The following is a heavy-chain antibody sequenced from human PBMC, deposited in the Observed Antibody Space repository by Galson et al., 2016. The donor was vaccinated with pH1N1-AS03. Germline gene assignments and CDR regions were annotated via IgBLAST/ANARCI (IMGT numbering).Heavy chain of an antibody. CDR1: SGSISSYS. CDR2: IYSIGGT. D-gene: IGHD6-13*01. CDR3: ARATAVGPPYFDH. V-gene: IGHV4-59*01. J-gene: IGHJ4*02. Sequence: ETLSLTCTVSSGSISSYSWNWIRQPPGKGLEWIGSIYSIGGTNYNPSLESRITISVETSKNQFSLKLRSVTAADTAVYYCARATAVGPPYFDHWGQGTVATVSS.